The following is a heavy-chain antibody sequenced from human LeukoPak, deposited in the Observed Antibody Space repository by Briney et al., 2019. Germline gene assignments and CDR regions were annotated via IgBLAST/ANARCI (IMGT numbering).Heavy chain of an antibody. J-gene: IGHJ6*03. D-gene: IGHD3-9*01. CDR2: INPNSGGT. CDR1: GYTFTGYY. CDR3: ARDRKLLRYFDWSRVYYYYMDV. Sequence: ASVKVSCKASGYTFTGYYMHWVRQAPGQGLEWMGWINPNSGGTNYAQKFQGRVTMTRDTSISTAYMELSRLRSDDTAVYYCARDRKLLRYFDWSRVYYYYMDVWGKGTTVTVSS. V-gene: IGHV1-2*02.